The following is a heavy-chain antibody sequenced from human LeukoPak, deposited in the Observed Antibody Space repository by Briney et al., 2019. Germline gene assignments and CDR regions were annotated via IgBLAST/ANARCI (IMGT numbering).Heavy chain of an antibody. V-gene: IGHV3-21*01. CDR1: GFTFSSYS. CDR2: ISSSSSYI. D-gene: IGHD3-22*01. J-gene: IGHJ4*02. CDR3: ARVGVYDSSGYSGPRFDY. Sequence: GGSLRLSCAASGFTFSSYSMNWVRQAPGKGLEWVSSISSSSSYIYYADSVKGRFTISRDNAKNSLYLQMNSLRAEDTAVYYCARVGVYDSSGYSGPRFDYWGQGTLVTVSS.